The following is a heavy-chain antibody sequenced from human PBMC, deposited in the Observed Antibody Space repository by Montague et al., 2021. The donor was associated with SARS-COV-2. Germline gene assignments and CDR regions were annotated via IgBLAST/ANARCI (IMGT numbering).Heavy chain of an antibody. CDR1: GASISGSY. J-gene: IGHJ4*02. CDR3: ARGGRSSAYAMDY. V-gene: IGHV4-59*01. D-gene: IGHD3-22*01. CDR2: INYSGST. Sequence: SETLSLTCAVSGASISGSYWGWVRQPPGKGLEWIGEINYSGSTNNNPSLKSRVTISVDTSKSQFSLRLTSVTAADTAVYYCARGGRSSAYAMDYWGQGTLVTVSS.